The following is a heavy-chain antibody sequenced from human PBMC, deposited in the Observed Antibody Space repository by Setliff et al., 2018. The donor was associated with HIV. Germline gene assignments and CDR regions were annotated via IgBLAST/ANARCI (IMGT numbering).Heavy chain of an antibody. CDR1: GDTFSTFA. Sequence: VKVSCKASGDTFSTFAIIWVRQAPGQGLEWMGGIIPKSNTPDYAQIFKGRLTITADESTSTAHMELVGLTSEDTAVYYCARGSPIVWFGEFLYPEIDYWGQGSLVTVSS. CDR2: IIPKSNTP. D-gene: IGHD3-10*01. CDR3: ARGSPIVWFGEFLYPEIDY. J-gene: IGHJ4*02. V-gene: IGHV1-69*13.